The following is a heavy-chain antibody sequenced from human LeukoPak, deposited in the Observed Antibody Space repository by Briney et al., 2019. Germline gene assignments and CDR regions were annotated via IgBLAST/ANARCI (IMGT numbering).Heavy chain of an antibody. D-gene: IGHD4-17*01. CDR3: ATTVTRGSKATLRGA. Sequence: ETLSLTCTVSGGSISSYYWSWIRQPPGKGLEWVSAISGSGGSTYYADSVKGRFTISRDNSKNTLYLQMNSLRAEDTAVYYCATTVTRGSKATLRGAWGQGTLVTVSS. CDR1: GGSISSYY. CDR2: ISGSGGST. J-gene: IGHJ5*02. V-gene: IGHV3-23*01.